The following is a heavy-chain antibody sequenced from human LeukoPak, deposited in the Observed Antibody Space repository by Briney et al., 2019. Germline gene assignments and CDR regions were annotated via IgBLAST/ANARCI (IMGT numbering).Heavy chain of an antibody. D-gene: IGHD5-18*01. CDR1: GDSISNYY. J-gene: IGHJ4*02. CDR3: ARRRGYGPSDY. V-gene: IGHV4-59*12. CDR2: VFYSGST. Sequence: SETLSLTCSVSGDSISNYYWSWIRQPPGEGLQWIGYVFYSGSTNYNPSLKSRVTISVDTSKNQFSLKLSSVTAADTAVYYCARRRGYGPSDYWGQGTLVTVSS.